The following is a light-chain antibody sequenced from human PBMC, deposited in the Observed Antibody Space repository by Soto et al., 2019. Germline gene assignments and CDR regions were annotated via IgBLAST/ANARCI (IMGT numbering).Light chain of an antibody. V-gene: IGLV2-23*02. CDR3: CSYAGPTIFVV. CDR1: SSDIGSYNR. Sequence: QSVLTQPASVSGSPGQSITISCTGTSSDIGSYNRVSWYQQHPGKAPKLMIYEDTQRPSRVSNRFSGSKSGNTASLTITGLQAEDEADYYCCSYAGPTIFVVFGGGTK. J-gene: IGLJ2*01. CDR2: EDT.